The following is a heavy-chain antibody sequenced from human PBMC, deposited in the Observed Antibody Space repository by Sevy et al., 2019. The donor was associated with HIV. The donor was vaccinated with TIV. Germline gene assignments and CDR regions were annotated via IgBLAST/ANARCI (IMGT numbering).Heavy chain of an antibody. CDR2: ISSSSSYI. CDR3: ARDAFSGSYYLPNYYYYYGMDV. D-gene: IGHD1-26*01. V-gene: IGHV3-21*01. Sequence: GGCLRLSCAASGFTFSSYSMNWVRQAPGKGLEWVSSISSSSSYIYYADSVKGRFTISRDNAKNSLYLQMNSLRAEDTAVYYCARDAFSGSYYLPNYYYYYGMDVWGQGTTVTVSS. CDR1: GFTFSSYS. J-gene: IGHJ6*02.